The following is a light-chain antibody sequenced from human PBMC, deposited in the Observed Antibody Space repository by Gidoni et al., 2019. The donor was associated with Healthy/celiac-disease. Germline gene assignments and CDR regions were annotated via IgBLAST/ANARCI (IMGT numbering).Light chain of an antibody. V-gene: IGKV1-39*01. CDR1: QSISSY. CDR2: AAS. CDR3: QQSYSTPIT. J-gene: IGKJ5*01. Sequence: DSQMTQAPSSLSASVGDRVTITCRASQSISSYLNWYQQKPGKAHKLLIYAASSLQSGVPSRFSGSGSGTDFTLTISSLQPEDFSTYYCQQSYSTPITFGQGTRLEIK.